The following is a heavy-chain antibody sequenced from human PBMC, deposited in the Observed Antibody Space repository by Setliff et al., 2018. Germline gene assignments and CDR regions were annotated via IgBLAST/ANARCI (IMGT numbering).Heavy chain of an antibody. CDR3: ARMSGFQYIDV. J-gene: IGHJ6*03. V-gene: IGHV4-38-2*02. CDR2: IHHSGKA. CDR1: GDSINSGYY. D-gene: IGHD3-3*01. Sequence: SETLSLTCTVSGDSINSGYYWGWIRQPPGKGLEWIVNIHHSGKAYYNPSLKSRVTMSVDTSKNHVSLKLSSVTAEDTAVYYCARMSGFQYIDVWDKGTTVTVSS.